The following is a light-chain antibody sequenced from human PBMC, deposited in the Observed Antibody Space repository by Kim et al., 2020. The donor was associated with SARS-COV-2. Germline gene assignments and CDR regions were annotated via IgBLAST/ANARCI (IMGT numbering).Light chain of an antibody. CDR2: TDN. CDR1: TSNIGRNT. Sequence: QSVLTQPPSASAAPGQKVTISCSGGTSNIGRNTVNWYQQFPGKSPKLLINTDNQRPSGVPDRFSGTRSGSSAFLAINGLQSEDEADYHCATWDDSLNEEVFGGGTKLTVL. V-gene: IGLV1-44*01. J-gene: IGLJ2*01. CDR3: ATWDDSLNEEV.